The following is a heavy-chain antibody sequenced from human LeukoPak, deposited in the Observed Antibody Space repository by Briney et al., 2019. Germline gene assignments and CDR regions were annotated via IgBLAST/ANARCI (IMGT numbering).Heavy chain of an antibody. Sequence: ASVKVSCKASGYTFTGYYMHWVRQAPGQGLEWLGRINPKAGGSNYAQKFQGRVTMTSDTSTSTAYMELSRLNSDDTAVYYCATLVSGINYWGQGTLVTVSS. CDR1: GYTFTGYY. CDR2: INPKAGGS. J-gene: IGHJ4*02. D-gene: IGHD1-20*01. CDR3: ATLVSGINY. V-gene: IGHV1-2*06.